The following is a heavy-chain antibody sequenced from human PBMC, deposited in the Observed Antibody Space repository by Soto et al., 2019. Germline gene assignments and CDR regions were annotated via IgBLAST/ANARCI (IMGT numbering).Heavy chain of an antibody. D-gene: IGHD3-10*01. J-gene: IGHJ6*03. CDR2: INSDGSST. CDR3: ARDPGGRGVGRGYYYYYYMDV. V-gene: IGHV3-74*01. Sequence: HPGGSLRLSCAASGFTFSSYWMHWVRQAPGKGLVWVSRINSDGSSTSYADFVKGRFTISRDNAKNTLYLQMNSLRAEDTAVYYCARDPGGRGVGRGYYYYYYMDVWGKGTTVTVSS. CDR1: GFTFSSYW.